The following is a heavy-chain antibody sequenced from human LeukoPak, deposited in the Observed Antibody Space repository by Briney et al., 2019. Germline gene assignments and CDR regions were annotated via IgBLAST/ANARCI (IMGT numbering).Heavy chain of an antibody. V-gene: IGHV1-18*01. D-gene: IGHD3-10*01. J-gene: IGHJ5*02. CDR3: ARDNHYYGSGSYFMEPNWFDL. Sequence: ASVKVSCKASGYTFNSYGISWVRQAPGQGVEWMGWISAYNGNTNYAQKLQGRVTMTTDTSTSTAYMELRSLRSDDTAVYYCARDNHYYGSGSYFMEPNWFDLWGQGTLVTVSS. CDR1: GYTFNSYG. CDR2: ISAYNGNT.